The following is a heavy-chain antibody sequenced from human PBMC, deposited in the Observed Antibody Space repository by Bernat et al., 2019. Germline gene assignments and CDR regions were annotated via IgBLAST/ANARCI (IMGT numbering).Heavy chain of an antibody. V-gene: IGHV3-9*01. CDR2: ISWNSGSI. Sequence: EVQLVESGGGLVQPGRSLRLSCAASGFTFDDYAMHWVRQAPGKGLEWVSGISWNSGSIGYADSVKGRFTISRDNAKNSLYLQMNSLRAEDTALYYCAKDGLRYHYYHMDVWGKGTTVTVSS. CDR1: GFTFDDYA. CDR3: AKDGLRYHYYHMDV. D-gene: IGHD3-16*01. J-gene: IGHJ6*03.